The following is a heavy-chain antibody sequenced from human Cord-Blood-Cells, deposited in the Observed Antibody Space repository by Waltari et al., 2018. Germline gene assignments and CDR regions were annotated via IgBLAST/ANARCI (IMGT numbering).Heavy chain of an antibody. J-gene: IGHJ3*02. CDR3: AREHRAALVAFDI. CDR1: GGTFSSYA. CDR2: IIPILGTA. D-gene: IGHD6-6*01. V-gene: IGHV1-69*11. Sequence: QVQLVQSGAEVKKPGFSVRVSCKVSGGTFSSYALSWVRQAPGQGLEWTGRIIPILGTANYAQKFQGRGTITADESTSTAYMELSRLRSEDTALYYCAREHRAALVAFDIWGQGTMVTVSS.